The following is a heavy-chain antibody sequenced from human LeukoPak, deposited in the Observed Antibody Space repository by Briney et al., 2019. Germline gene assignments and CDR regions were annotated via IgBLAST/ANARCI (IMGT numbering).Heavy chain of an antibody. Sequence: GGSLRLSCAASGFTFSRHSMSWVRQAPGKGLEWISYISTSSSTLYYADSMKGRFTISRDNAKNSLYLQMNSLRAEDTAVYYCARVSGTIQIWPQPFGDGMAVWGQGTTVTVSS. V-gene: IGHV3-48*01. CDR3: ARVSGTIQIWPQPFGDGMAV. J-gene: IGHJ6*02. CDR1: GFTFSRHS. CDR2: ISTSSSTL. D-gene: IGHD5-18*01.